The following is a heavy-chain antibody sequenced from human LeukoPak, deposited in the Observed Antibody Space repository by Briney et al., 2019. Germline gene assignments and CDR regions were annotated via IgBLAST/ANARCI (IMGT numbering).Heavy chain of an antibody. Sequence: GRSLRLSCAASGFTFSSYAMHWVRQAPGKGLEWVAVISYDETTRLYADSVKGRFTISRDNSKNTLYLQMNSLRAEDTAVYHCVKDLPSTLVHYFDYWGQGALVTVSS. CDR1: GFTFSSYA. V-gene: IGHV3-30*04. CDR3: VKDLPSTLVHYFDY. D-gene: IGHD5/OR15-5a*01. J-gene: IGHJ4*02. CDR2: ISYDETTR.